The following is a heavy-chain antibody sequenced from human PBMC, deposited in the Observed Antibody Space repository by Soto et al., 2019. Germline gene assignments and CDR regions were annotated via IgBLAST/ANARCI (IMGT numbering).Heavy chain of an antibody. CDR1: GGTFTTYT. CDR3: ARSIGYGLGE. D-gene: IGHD3-10*01. J-gene: IGHJ4*02. CDR2: IIPTLGLE. Sequence: QVQLVQSGAEVKKPGSSVTVSCKTSGGTFTTYTITWVRQVPGQGLECMAKIIPTLGLEDYAQNFQGRVTITADKSTSTVYMELSSLRSEDTATYYCARSIGYGLGEWGQGTLVIVS. V-gene: IGHV1-69*02.